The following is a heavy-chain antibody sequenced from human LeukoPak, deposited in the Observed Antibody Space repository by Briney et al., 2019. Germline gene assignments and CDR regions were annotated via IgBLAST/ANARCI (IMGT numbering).Heavy chain of an antibody. CDR3: ARESITIFGVVITSFDY. V-gene: IGHV1-69*05. D-gene: IGHD3-3*01. CDR2: IIPIFGTA. Sequence: SVKVSCKASGGTFSSYAISWVRQAPGQGLEWMGRIIPIFGTANYAQKFQGRVTITTDESTSTAYMELGSLRSEDTAVYYCARESITIFGVVITSFDYWGQGTLVTVSS. CDR1: GGTFSSYA. J-gene: IGHJ4*02.